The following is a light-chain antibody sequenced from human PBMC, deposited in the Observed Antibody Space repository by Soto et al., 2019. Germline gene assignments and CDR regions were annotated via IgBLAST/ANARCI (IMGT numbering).Light chain of an antibody. CDR3: QQYGSSGT. CDR1: PSVPNY. CDR2: GAF. Sequence: EIALTQSPATLSLSPGERATLSCRASPSVPNYVAWYQQKPGQAPRLLIYGAFNRATGIPDRFSGSGSGTDFTLTISRLEPEDFAVYYCQQYGSSGTFGQGTKVDIK. V-gene: IGKV3-20*01. J-gene: IGKJ1*01.